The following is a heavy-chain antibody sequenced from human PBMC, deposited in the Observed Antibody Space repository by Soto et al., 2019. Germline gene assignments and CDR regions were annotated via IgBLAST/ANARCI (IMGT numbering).Heavy chain of an antibody. CDR3: AKVFETYCSGTSCYEVQLDS. Sequence: GGSLRLSCAASGFVFSNYGMHWVRQAPGKGLEWVAVISYDGRNKLYADSVRGRFTISRDNSQSTLYLQIDSPRAEDTALYYCAKVFETYCSGTSCYEVQLDSWGQGTQVTVSS. J-gene: IGHJ4*02. D-gene: IGHD2-2*01. V-gene: IGHV3-30*18. CDR1: GFVFSNYG. CDR2: ISYDGRNK.